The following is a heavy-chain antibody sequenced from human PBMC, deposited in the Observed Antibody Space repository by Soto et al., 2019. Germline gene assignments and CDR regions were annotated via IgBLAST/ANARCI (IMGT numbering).Heavy chain of an antibody. CDR1: GFTFSSYA. CDR3: AKAEDNGNDASGAFDI. Sequence: GGSLRLSCAASGFTFSSYAMSWVRQAPGKGLEWVSAISGSGGSTYYADSVKGRFTISRDNSKNTLYLQMNSLRAEDTAVYYCAKAEDNGNDASGAFDIWGQGTMVTVSS. CDR2: ISGSGGST. D-gene: IGHD1-1*01. J-gene: IGHJ3*02. V-gene: IGHV3-23*01.